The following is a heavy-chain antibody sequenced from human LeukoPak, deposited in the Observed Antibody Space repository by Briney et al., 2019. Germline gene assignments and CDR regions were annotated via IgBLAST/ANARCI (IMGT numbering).Heavy chain of an antibody. J-gene: IGHJ4*02. V-gene: IGHV4-34*01. D-gene: IGHD3-22*01. Sequence: SETLSLTCAVYGGSFSNYHWSWIRQPPGKGLEWIGDIYHTGSTTYNPSLKSRVTISIDTSKKQFSLSLSSVTAADTAVYYCAKDFSVYYYDSRVLDYWGQGTLVTVSS. CDR1: GGSFSNYH. CDR2: IYHTGST. CDR3: AKDFSVYYYDSRVLDY.